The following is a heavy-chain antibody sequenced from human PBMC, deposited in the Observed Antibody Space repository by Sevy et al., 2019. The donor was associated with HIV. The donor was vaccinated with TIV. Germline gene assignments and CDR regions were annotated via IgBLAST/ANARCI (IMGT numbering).Heavy chain of an antibody. V-gene: IGHV3-48*03. J-gene: IGHJ4*02. Sequence: GGSLRLSCAASGFTFSSYEMNWVRQAPGKGLEWVSYISSSGSSIYYGDSVKGRFTISRDNAKNSLYLQMNSLRAEDTAVYYCARDKYSSSWFFDYWGQGTLVTVSS. CDR1: GFTFSSYE. CDR3: ARDKYSSSWFFDY. D-gene: IGHD6-13*01. CDR2: ISSSGSSI.